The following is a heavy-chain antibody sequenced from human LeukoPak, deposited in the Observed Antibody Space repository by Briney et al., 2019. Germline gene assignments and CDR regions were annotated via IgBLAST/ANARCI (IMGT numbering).Heavy chain of an antibody. J-gene: IGHJ4*02. CDR3: ARDIPVDYNDNSPFDY. V-gene: IGHV3-7*01. CDR1: GFTYSNYF. D-gene: IGHD4-11*01. Sequence: GGSLRLSCVASGFTYSNYFMSWVRQAPGKGLEWVANIKQDGSEKYYVGSVKGRFTISRDNAKNSVYLQMNSLRAEDTAVYYCARDIPVDYNDNSPFDYWGQGTLVTVS. CDR2: IKQDGSEK.